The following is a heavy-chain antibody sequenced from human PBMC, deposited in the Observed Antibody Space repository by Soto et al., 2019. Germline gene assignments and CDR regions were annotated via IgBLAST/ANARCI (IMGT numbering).Heavy chain of an antibody. CDR3: AKDGATNYYYGMDV. D-gene: IGHD5-12*01. V-gene: IGHV3-30*18. J-gene: IGHJ6*02. CDR2: ISYDGSNK. CDR1: GFTFSSYG. Sequence: QVQLVESGGGVVQPGRSLRLSCAASGFTFSSYGMHWVRQAPGKGLEWVAVISYDGSNKYYADSVKGRFTISRDNSKNTLYLQMNSLRAEDTAVYYCAKDGATNYYYGMDVWGQGTTVTVS.